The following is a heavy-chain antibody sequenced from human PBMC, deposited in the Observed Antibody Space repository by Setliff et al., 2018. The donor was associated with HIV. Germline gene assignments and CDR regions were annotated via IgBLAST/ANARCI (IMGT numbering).Heavy chain of an antibody. CDR3: ARIFGHQGYYYGMDV. CDR1: GGSISSYY. D-gene: IGHD3-3*01. CDR2: IYYSGST. Sequence: SETLSLTCTASGGSISSYYWSWIRQPPGKGLEWIGYIYYSGSTNYNPSLKSRVTISVDTSKNQFSLKLSSVIAADTAVYYCARIFGHQGYYYGMDVWGQGTTVTVSS. J-gene: IGHJ6*02. V-gene: IGHV4-59*01.